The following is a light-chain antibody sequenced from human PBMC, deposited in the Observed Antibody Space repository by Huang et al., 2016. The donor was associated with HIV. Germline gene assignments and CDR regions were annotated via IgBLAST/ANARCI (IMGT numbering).Light chain of an antibody. CDR1: HSLLHSDGNTY. CDR3: MQGTHWPQT. J-gene: IGKJ1*01. V-gene: IGKV2-30*02. CDR2: KVS. Sequence: DVVLTQSPLSLPVTLGQPASISCKSSHSLLHSDGNTYLNWSLQRPGQSPRRLIYKVSNRDFGVPARFSGSGSGADFTLTISRVEADDIGVYYCMQGTHWPQTFGQGTKVEVK.